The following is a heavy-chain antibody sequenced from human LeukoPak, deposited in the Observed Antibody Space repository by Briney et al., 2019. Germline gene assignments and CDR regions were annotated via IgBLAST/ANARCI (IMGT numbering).Heavy chain of an antibody. D-gene: IGHD5-18*01. Sequence: GGSLRLSCAASGFTFSDYYMSWIRQAPGKGLEWVSYISSSGNIIYSADSVKGRFTIPRDNAKNSLYLQINSLRAEDTAVYYCARATAADTAMIYFDCWGQGTLVTVSS. CDR2: ISSSGNII. CDR3: ARATAADTAMIYFDC. CDR1: GFTFSDYY. J-gene: IGHJ4*02. V-gene: IGHV3-11*01.